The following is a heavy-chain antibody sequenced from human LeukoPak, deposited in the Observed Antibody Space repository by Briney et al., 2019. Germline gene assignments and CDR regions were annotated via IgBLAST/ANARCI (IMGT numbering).Heavy chain of an antibody. V-gene: IGHV3-23*01. J-gene: IGHJ4*02. Sequence: GGSLRLSCAASGFTFSSYAMSWVRQAPGKGLEWVSAISGSGGSTYYADSVKGRFTISRDNSKNKLYLQMNSLRAEDTAVYYCAKDSSSWYVESFDCWGQGTLVTVSS. CDR3: AKDSSSWYVESFDC. D-gene: IGHD6-13*01. CDR1: GFTFSSYA. CDR2: ISGSGGST.